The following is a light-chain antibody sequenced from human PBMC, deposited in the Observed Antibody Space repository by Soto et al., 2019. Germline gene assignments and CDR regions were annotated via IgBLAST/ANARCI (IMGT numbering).Light chain of an antibody. J-gene: IGKJ3*01. CDR3: QQYGSSGT. Sequence: EIVLTQSPGTLSLSPGASVTLSCRAIQSVSTNYLAWYQQKPGQAPRXLIYGASNRATGIPGRFGGSGSRTVFTLTISRLEPEYFAVDYCQQYGSSGTFGPGTKVDIK. V-gene: IGKV3-20*01. CDR2: GAS. CDR1: QSVSTNY.